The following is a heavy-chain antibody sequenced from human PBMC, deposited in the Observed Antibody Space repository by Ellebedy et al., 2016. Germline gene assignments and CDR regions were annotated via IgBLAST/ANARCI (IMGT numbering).Heavy chain of an antibody. J-gene: IGHJ4*02. V-gene: IGHV4-39*01. CDR1: GGSISSSSYY. Sequence: SETLSLTXTVPGGSISSSSYYWGWIRQPPGKGLEWIGSIYYSGSTYYNPSLKSRVTISVDTSKNQFSLKLSSVTAADTAVYYCARLHGAHTMVRGVVGYWGQGTLVTVSS. D-gene: IGHD3-10*01. CDR2: IYYSGST. CDR3: ARLHGAHTMVRGVVGY.